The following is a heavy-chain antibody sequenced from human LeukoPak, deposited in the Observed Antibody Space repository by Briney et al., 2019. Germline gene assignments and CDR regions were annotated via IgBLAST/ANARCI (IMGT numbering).Heavy chain of an antibody. CDR3: AREPVVRGVFDY. J-gene: IGHJ4*02. CDR1: GYSISSGFY. CDR2: SYHSGST. D-gene: IGHD3-10*01. V-gene: IGHV4-38-2*02. Sequence: PSETLSLTCSVSGYSISSGFYWGWVRQPPGKGLEWIGSSYHSGSTNYNPSLKSRVTISVDTSKNQFSLKLSSVTAADTAVYYCAREPVVRGVFDYWGQGTLVTVSS.